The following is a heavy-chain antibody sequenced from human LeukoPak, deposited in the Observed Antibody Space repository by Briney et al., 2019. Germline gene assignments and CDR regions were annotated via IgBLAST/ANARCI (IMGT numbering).Heavy chain of an antibody. CDR3: ARVHIVPGTYFDA. Sequence: SEPLSPTAIAFGSPIFVINWRCRSQPAGQRLELIGRIYSSGFTEYNLSLDTRVTMSMNTSKNDFSLTLNAAAAADTASYCCARVHIVPGTYFDAWGQGLLVTVSS. V-gene: IGHV4-4*07. CDR1: GSPIFVIN. D-gene: IGHD1-26*01. J-gene: IGHJ4*02. CDR2: IYSSGFT.